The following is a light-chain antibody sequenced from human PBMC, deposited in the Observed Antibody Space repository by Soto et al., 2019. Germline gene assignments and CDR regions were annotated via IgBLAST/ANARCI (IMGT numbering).Light chain of an antibody. J-gene: IGLJ1*01. CDR1: SSNIGAGYD. CDR3: QYYDNSLSGYV. V-gene: IGLV1-40*01. Sequence: QSVLTQPPSVSGAPGQRVTISCTGSSSNIGAGYDVHWYQQLPGTAPKLLIYGNSNRPSGVPDRFSGSKSGTSASLAITGLQAEDEADYYCQYYDNSLSGYVFGTGTKLTVL. CDR2: GNS.